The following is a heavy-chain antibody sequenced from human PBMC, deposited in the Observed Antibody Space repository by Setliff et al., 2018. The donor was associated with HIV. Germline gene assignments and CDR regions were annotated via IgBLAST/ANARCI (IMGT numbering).Heavy chain of an antibody. V-gene: IGHV1-2*02. D-gene: IGHD1-1*01. Sequence: VKVSCKASGYTFTGYYMHWVRQAPGQGLEWMGWINPNSGGTNYAQKYQGRVTMTRDTSISTAYMELSRLRSDDTAVYYCAGGLVSQKVPFDPWGQGTLVTVSS. CDR2: INPNSGGT. CDR1: GYTFTGYY. CDR3: AGGLVSQKVPFDP. J-gene: IGHJ5*02.